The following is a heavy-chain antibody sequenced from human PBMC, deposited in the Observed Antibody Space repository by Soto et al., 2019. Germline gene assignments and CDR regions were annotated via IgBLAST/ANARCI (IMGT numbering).Heavy chain of an antibody. CDR2: ISYDGNTQ. CDR1: GFIFSGYA. D-gene: IGHD3-9*01. J-gene: IGHJ4*02. Sequence: VESGGGVVQPGGSLRLSCAASGFIFSGYAMHWVRQAPGKGLEWVAVISYDGNTQYYADSVKGRFTVSRDNSNNILYVEMNNLRDEDTAMYYCAKETNAYEINFWGQGTLVTVSP. V-gene: IGHV3-30-3*01. CDR3: AKETNAYEINF.